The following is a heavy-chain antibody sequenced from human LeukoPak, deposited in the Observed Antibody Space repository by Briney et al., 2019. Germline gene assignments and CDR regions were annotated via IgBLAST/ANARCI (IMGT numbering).Heavy chain of an antibody. CDR3: ARHWTTVVTHFDY. J-gene: IGHJ4*02. CDR2: IIPIFGTA. CDR1: GGTFSSYA. Sequence: SVKVSCKASGGTFSSYAISWVRQAPGQGLEWMGGIIPIFGTANYAQKFQGRVTITADKSTSTAYMELSSLRSEDTAVYYCARHWTTVVTHFDYWGQGTLVTVSS. D-gene: IGHD4-23*01. V-gene: IGHV1-69*06.